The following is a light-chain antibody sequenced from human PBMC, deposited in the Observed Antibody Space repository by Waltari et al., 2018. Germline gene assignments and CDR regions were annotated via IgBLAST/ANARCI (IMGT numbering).Light chain of an antibody. V-gene: IGKV4-1*01. CDR2: WAS. CDR3: QQYYSTPWT. CDR1: QSILYSSNNKNY. J-gene: IGKJ1*01. Sequence: DLVMTQSPAPLAASLGERVAINCKSSQSILYSSNNKNYLAWYQQKPGQPPKLLIYWASTRKAGVPDRFSGSGSGTDFTLTISSLQAEDVAVYYCQQYYSTPWTFGQGTKVEIK.